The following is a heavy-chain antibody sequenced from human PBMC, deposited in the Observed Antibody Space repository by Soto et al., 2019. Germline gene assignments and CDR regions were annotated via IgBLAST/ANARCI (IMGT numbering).Heavy chain of an antibody. CDR3: AIMYYYDSSGYYFDY. V-gene: IGHV3-23*01. D-gene: IGHD3-22*01. Sequence: SQRRSDAACGVNFSNYGMSWVRQDTGKGLEWVSAISGSGGSTYYADSVKGRFTISRDNSKNTLYLQMNSLRAEDTAVYYCAIMYYYDSSGYYFDYWGQGTLVTVSS. J-gene: IGHJ4*02. CDR1: GVNFSNYG. CDR2: ISGSGGST.